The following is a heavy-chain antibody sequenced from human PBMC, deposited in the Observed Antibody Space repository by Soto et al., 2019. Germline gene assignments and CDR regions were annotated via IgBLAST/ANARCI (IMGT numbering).Heavy chain of an antibody. Sequence: EVQLVESGGDLVKPGGSLRLSCAASGFTFSSYSMNWVRQAPGKGLEWVSSISSSSSYIYYADSVKGRFTISRDNAKNSLYLQMNSLRAEDTAVYYCARDPSGSYISDYWGQGTLVTVSS. V-gene: IGHV3-21*01. CDR3: ARDPSGSYISDY. J-gene: IGHJ4*02. D-gene: IGHD1-26*01. CDR2: ISSSSSYI. CDR1: GFTFSSYS.